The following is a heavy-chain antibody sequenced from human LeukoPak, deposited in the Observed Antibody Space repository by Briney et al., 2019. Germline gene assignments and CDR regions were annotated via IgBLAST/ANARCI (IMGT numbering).Heavy chain of an antibody. Sequence: PSETLSRTGAVYGGSFSGYYWSWIRQPPGKGLEWIGEINHSGSTNYKPSLKSRVTISVDTSKNQFFLKLSSVTAADTAVYYCARGGGDYYDSSGYYYVNFDYWGQGTLVTVSS. J-gene: IGHJ4*02. V-gene: IGHV4-34*01. D-gene: IGHD3-22*01. CDR2: INHSGST. CDR3: ARGGGDYYDSSGYYYVNFDY. CDR1: GGSFSGYY.